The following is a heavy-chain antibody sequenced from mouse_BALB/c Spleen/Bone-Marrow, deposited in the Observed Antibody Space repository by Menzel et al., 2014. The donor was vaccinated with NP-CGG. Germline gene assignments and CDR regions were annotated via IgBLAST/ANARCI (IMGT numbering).Heavy chain of an antibody. V-gene: IGHV5-17*02. J-gene: IGHJ2*01. CDR2: ISSGSSII. CDR1: GFTFSYFG. D-gene: IGHD3-3*01. CDR3: AREGTGFDY. Sequence: EVQGVESGGGLVQPGGSRKLSCAASGFTFSYFGMHWVRQAPEKGLEWVAYISSGSSIIYYADAVKGRFTISRDNPKNTLFLQMTSLRSEDTAMYYCAREGTGFDYWGQGTTLTVSS.